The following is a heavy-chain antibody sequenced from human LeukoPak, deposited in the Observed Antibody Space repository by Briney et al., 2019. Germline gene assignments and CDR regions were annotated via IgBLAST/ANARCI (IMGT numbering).Heavy chain of an antibody. Sequence: GRSLRLSCEAPGSTFSNYGMAWVRQAPGKGLDWAAFILLVGSKIYYADSVKGRSTISRDSSKSTLYLQMNSLRAEDTAVYYWARRFVGGITGTPDAFDIWGQRTMVSVSS. CDR3: ARRFVGGITGTPDAFDI. D-gene: IGHD1-7*01. V-gene: IGHV3-30*02. J-gene: IGHJ3*02. CDR2: ILLVGSKI. CDR1: GSTFSNYG.